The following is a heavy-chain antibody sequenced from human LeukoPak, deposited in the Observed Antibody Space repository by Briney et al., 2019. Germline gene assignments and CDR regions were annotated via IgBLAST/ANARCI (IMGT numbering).Heavy chain of an antibody. J-gene: IGHJ4*02. CDR2: IYTSGST. V-gene: IGHV4-4*07. CDR3: ARTDSSFTYFDY. CDR1: GGSISSYY. D-gene: IGHD3-22*01. Sequence: SETLSLTYTVSGGSISSYYWSWIRQPAGKGLEWIGRIYTSGSTNYNPSLKSRVTMSVDTSKNQFSLKLSSVTAAGTAVYYCARTDSSFTYFDYWGQGTLVTVSS.